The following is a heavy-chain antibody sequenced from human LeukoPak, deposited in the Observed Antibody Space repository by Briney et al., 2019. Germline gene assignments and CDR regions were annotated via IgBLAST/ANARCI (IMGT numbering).Heavy chain of an antibody. Sequence: GGSLRLSCAASGFTFSSYAMSWVRQAPGKGLEWVSAISGSGGSTYYADSVKGRFTISRDNSKNTLYPQMNSLRAEDTAVYYCAKGAAVAYCGGDCYVDYWGQGTLVTVSS. CDR1: GFTFSSYA. V-gene: IGHV3-23*01. D-gene: IGHD2-21*02. CDR3: AKGAAVAYCGGDCYVDY. J-gene: IGHJ4*02. CDR2: ISGSGGST.